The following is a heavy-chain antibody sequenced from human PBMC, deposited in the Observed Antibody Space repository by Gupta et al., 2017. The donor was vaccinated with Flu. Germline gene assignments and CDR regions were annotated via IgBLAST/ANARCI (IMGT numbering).Heavy chain of an antibody. CDR3: ARDSITIFGVVTLPYYFDY. CDR2: ISSSSSTI. V-gene: IGHV3-48*02. D-gene: IGHD3-3*01. J-gene: IGHJ4*02. CDR1: GFTFSSYS. Sequence: EVQLVESGGGLVQPGGSLRLSCAASGFTFSSYSMNCVRQAPGKGLEWVSYISSSSSTIYYADSVKGRFTISRDNAKNSLYLQMNSLRDEDTAVYYCARDSITIFGVVTLPYYFDYWGQGTLVTVSS.